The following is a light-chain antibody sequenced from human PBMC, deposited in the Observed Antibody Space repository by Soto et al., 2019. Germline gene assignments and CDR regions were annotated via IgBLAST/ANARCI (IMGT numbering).Light chain of an antibody. CDR3: QQLNSYFYT. CDR2: AAS. Sequence: DIQLTQSPSFLSASVGDRVTITCRASQGISSYLAWYQQKPGKAPKLLIYAASTLQSGVPSRFSGSGSGTESTLTISSLQHEDFAYYYCQQLNSYFYTFGQGTKLEIK. V-gene: IGKV1-9*01. CDR1: QGISSY. J-gene: IGKJ2*01.